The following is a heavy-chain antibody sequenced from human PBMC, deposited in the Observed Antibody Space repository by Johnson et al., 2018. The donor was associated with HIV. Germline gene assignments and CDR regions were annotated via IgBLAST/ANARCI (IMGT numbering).Heavy chain of an antibody. V-gene: IGHV3-13*01. CDR3: AKNGGVGGGSSNGAFDI. D-gene: IGHD2-15*01. CDR2: IGTAGDT. Sequence: VQPVESGGGLVQTGGSLRLSCAAPEFAFSSYDMHWVRQAPGKGLEWVSSIGTAGDTSYSGSVKGRFTISRDNSKNTLYLQMNSLRAEDTAVYYCAKNGGVGGGSSNGAFDIWGQGTMVTVSS. CDR1: EFAFSSYD. J-gene: IGHJ3*02.